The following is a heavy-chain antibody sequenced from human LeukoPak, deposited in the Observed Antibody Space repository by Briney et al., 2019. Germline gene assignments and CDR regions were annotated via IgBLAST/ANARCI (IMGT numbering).Heavy chain of an antibody. CDR2: ISYDGSNK. V-gene: IGHV3-30*04. Sequence: PGRSLRLSCAASGFTFSSYAMHWVRQAPGKGLEWVAVISYDGSNKYYADSVKGRFTISRDNSKNTLYLQMNSLRAEDTAVYYCARPLRFGELLFGELVYWGQGTLVTVSS. CDR1: GFTFSSYA. CDR3: ARPLRFGELLFGELVY. J-gene: IGHJ4*02. D-gene: IGHD3-10*01.